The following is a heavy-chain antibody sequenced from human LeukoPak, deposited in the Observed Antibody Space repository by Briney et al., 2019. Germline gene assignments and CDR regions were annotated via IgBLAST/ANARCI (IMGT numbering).Heavy chain of an antibody. CDR2: IRYGGSNK. Sequence: PGGSLRLSCAASRFLFSRYDMHWVPQAPGKGRVWVTFIRYGGSNKFHADSVKGRFTISREISKSTLYLQMNSLRAEDTAVYYCAKDNDYDSSGYWELDYWGQGTLVTVSS. V-gene: IGHV3-30*02. J-gene: IGHJ4*02. CDR1: RFLFSRYD. D-gene: IGHD3-22*01. CDR3: AKDNDYDSSGYWELDY.